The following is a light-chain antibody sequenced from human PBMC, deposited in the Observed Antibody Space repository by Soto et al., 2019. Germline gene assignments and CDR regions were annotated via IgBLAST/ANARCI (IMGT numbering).Light chain of an antibody. CDR2: DAS. Sequence: EIVMTQSPATLSVSPGERATLSCRASQSVNRNLAWYQQKPGQTPMLLIYDASSSATGIPARFSGSGSGTDFTLTISSLQSEDFAVYYCQQYNNWPLTFGGGTNVEIK. J-gene: IGKJ4*01. CDR3: QQYNNWPLT. CDR1: QSVNRN. V-gene: IGKV3-15*01.